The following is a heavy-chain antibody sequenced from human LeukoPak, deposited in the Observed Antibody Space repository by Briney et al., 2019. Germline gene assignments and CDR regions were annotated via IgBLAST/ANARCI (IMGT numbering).Heavy chain of an antibody. J-gene: IGHJ6*02. CDR2: ISYDGSNK. CDR1: GFTFCSYA. CDR3: ARANEWLLPVNYYYYGMDV. Sequence: GGSLRLSCAASGFTFCSYAMHWVRQAPGKGLEWVAVISYDGSNKYYADSVKGRFTISRDNSKNTLYLQMNSLRAEDTAVYYCARANEWLLPVNYYYYGMDVWGQGTTVTVSS. D-gene: IGHD3-3*01. V-gene: IGHV3-30-3*01.